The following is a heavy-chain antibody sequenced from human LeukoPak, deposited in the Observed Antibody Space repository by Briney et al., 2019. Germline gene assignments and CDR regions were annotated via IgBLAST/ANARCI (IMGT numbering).Heavy chain of an antibody. D-gene: IGHD5-18*01. CDR3: AKDFRSGYSYAQHLDY. V-gene: IGHV3-23*01. J-gene: IGHJ4*02. CDR2: ISGSGGST. CDR1: GFTFSSYA. Sequence: GGSLRLSCAASGFTFSSYAMSWVRQAPGKGLEWVSAISGSGGSTYYADSVKGRFTISRDNSKNTLYLQMNSLRAEDTAVYYCAKDFRSGYSYAQHLDYWGQGTLVTVPS.